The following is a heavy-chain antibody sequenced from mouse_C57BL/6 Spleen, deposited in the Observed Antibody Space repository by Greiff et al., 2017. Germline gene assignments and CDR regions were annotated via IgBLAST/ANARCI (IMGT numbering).Heavy chain of an antibody. CDR3: ASPKSDSLLPYWYFDV. Sequence: QVQLQQPGAELVMPGASVKLSCKASGYTFTSYWMHWVKQRPGQGLEWIGEIDPSDSYTNYNQKFKGKSTLTVDKSSSTAYMQLSSLTSEDSAVYYCASPKSDSLLPYWYFDVWGTGTTVTVSS. D-gene: IGHD1-2*01. CDR1: GYTFTSYW. V-gene: IGHV1-69*01. J-gene: IGHJ1*03. CDR2: IDPSDSYT.